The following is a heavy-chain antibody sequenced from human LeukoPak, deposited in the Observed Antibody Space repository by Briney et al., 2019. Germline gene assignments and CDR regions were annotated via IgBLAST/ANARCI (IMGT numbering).Heavy chain of an antibody. CDR1: GYTFTGYY. CDR2: INPNSGDT. J-gene: IGHJ6*03. D-gene: IGHD6-19*01. V-gene: IGHV1-2*02. CDR3: ARDKRVAVAGTYIYYYYMDV. Sequence: ASVKVSCKASGYTFTGYYMHWVRQAPGQGLEWMGWINPNSGDTNYAQKFQGRVSMTGDTSISTAYMELSRLRSDDTAVYYCARDKRVAVAGTYIYYYYMDVWGNGTTVTISS.